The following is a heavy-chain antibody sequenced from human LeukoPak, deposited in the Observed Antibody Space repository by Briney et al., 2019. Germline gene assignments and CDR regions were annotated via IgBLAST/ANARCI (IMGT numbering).Heavy chain of an antibody. J-gene: IGHJ3*02. CDR3: ARSILFMSADAFDI. V-gene: IGHV3-30-3*01. CDR1: GFTFSYYT. CDR2: ISYDGSNK. Sequence: SGGSLRLSCAASGFTFSYYTMHWVRQAPGKGLEWVAFISYDGSNKDYADSVKGRFTISRDNSKKTQYLQMNTLRAEDTAVYYCARSILFMSADAFDIWGQGTMVTVSS. D-gene: IGHD3-10*02.